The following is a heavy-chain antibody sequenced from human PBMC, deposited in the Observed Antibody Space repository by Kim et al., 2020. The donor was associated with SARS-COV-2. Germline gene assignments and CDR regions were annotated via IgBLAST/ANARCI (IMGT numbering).Heavy chain of an antibody. D-gene: IGHD6-13*01. CDR2: IGTAGDT. V-gene: IGHV3-13*01. J-gene: IGHJ6*01. Sequence: GGSLRLSCAASGFTFSSYDMHWVRQATGKGLEWVSAIGTAGDTYYPGAVKGRFTISRENAKNSLYLQMNNLRAGDTAVYYCARDRRGIVAAAGGARMDV. CDR3: ARDRRGIVAAAGGARMDV. CDR1: GFTFSSYD.